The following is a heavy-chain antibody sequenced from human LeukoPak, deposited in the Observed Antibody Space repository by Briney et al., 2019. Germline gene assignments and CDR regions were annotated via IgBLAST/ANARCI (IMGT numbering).Heavy chain of an antibody. J-gene: IGHJ4*02. V-gene: IGHV3-7*01. Sequence: GGSLRLSCAASGITFSGYWMSWVRQAPGKGLEWVANIKQDGSEKYYVDSVKGRFTISRDNAKNSLYLQMNSLRVEDTAVYYCARDPGIAVAGTNPGSGYWGQGTLVTVSS. D-gene: IGHD6-19*01. CDR1: GITFSGYW. CDR2: IKQDGSEK. CDR3: ARDPGIAVAGTNPGSGY.